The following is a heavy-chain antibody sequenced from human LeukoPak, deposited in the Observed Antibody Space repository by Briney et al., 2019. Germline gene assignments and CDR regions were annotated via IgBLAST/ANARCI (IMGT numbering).Heavy chain of an antibody. J-gene: IGHJ4*02. CDR3: ARRLLGMATIPDY. Sequence: SETLSLTCAVYGGSFSGYYWSWIREPPGKGLEWIGEINHSGSTNYNPSLKSRVTISVDTSKNQFSLKLSSVTAADTAVYYCARRLLGMATIPDYWGRGTLVTVSS. D-gene: IGHD5-24*01. V-gene: IGHV4-34*01. CDR2: INHSGST. CDR1: GGSFSGYY.